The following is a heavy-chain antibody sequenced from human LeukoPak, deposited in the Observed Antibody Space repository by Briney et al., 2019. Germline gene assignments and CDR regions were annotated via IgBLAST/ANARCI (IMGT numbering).Heavy chain of an antibody. J-gene: IGHJ4*02. D-gene: IGHD1-26*01. Sequence: KPSETLSPTCTVSGYSISSGYYWGWIRQPPGKGLEWIGSIYHSGSTYYNPSLKSRVTISVDTSKNQFSLKLSSVTAADTAVYYCARAGGHRIVGGFDYWGQGTLVTVSS. CDR1: GYSISSGYY. CDR2: IYHSGST. V-gene: IGHV4-38-2*02. CDR3: ARAGGHRIVGGFDY.